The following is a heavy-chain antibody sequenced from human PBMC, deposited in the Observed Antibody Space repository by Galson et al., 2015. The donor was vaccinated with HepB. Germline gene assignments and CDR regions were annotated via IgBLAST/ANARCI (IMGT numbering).Heavy chain of an antibody. J-gene: IGHJ6*02. Sequence: SLRLSCAGSGFNFNDYGLHWVRQAPGKGLEWVSGISWNSASVAYADSVKGRFTASRDNAKNSLYLQMNSLRAEDTALYYCAKDIGRYYDFWSGYGLTHDFGLDVWGQGTTVTVSS. V-gene: IGHV3-9*01. D-gene: IGHD3-3*01. CDR1: GFNFNDYG. CDR2: ISWNSASV. CDR3: AKDIGRYYDFWSGYGLTHDFGLDV.